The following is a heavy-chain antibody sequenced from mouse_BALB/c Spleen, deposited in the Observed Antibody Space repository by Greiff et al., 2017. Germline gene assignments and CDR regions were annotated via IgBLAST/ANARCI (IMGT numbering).Heavy chain of an antibody. CDR3: ARNYGSTSFDV. V-gene: IGHV1S137*01. CDR2: ISTYYGDA. D-gene: IGHD1-1*01. Sequence: QVQLQQSGAELVRPGVSVKISCKGSGYTFTDYAMHWVKQSHAKSLEWIGVISTYYGDASYNQKFKGKAIMTVDKSSSTAYMELARLTSEDSAIYYCARNYGSTSFDVWGAGTTVTVSS. J-gene: IGHJ1*01. CDR1: GYTFTDYA.